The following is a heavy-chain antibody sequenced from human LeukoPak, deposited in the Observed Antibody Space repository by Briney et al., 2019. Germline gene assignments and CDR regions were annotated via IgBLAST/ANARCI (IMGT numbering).Heavy chain of an antibody. V-gene: IGHV4-4*07. CDR1: GGSIGSYY. Sequence: SETLSLTCTVSGGSIGSYYWSWIRQPAGKGLEWIGRIYTSGSTNYNPSLKSRVTMSVDTSKNQFSLKLSSVTAADTAVYYCVRDPSGVGGSSGYFDYWGQGTLVTVSS. CDR2: IYTSGST. D-gene: IGHD3-22*01. CDR3: VRDPSGVGGSSGYFDY. J-gene: IGHJ4*02.